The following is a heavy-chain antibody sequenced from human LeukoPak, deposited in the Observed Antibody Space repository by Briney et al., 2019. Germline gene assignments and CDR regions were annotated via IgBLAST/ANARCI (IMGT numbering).Heavy chain of an antibody. J-gene: IGHJ6*03. V-gene: IGHV3-30*02. Sequence: GGSLRLSCAASGFTFSSYEMNWVRQAPGKGLEWVAYIQNDGSNEQYADSVKGRFSISRDSSKNILYLQMNSLRAEDTAVYYCAKDRCSNGIGCYYYYMDVWGKGTTVTISS. CDR2: IQNDGSNE. D-gene: IGHD2-8*01. CDR1: GFTFSSYE. CDR3: AKDRCSNGIGCYYYYMDV.